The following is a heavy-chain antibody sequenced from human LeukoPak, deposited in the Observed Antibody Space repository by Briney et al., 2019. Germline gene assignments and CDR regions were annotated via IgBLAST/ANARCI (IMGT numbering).Heavy chain of an antibody. CDR1: GFTFSSYG. V-gene: IGHV3-30*18. CDR2: TSYDGSNK. J-gene: IGHJ4*02. D-gene: IGHD1-26*01. Sequence: GGSLRLSCAASGFTFSSYGMHWVRQAPGKGLEWVAVTSYDGSNKYYADSVKGRFTISRDNSKNTLYLQMNSLRAEDTAVYYCAKGLVGATSMVEYWGQGTLVTVSS. CDR3: AKGLVGATSMVEY.